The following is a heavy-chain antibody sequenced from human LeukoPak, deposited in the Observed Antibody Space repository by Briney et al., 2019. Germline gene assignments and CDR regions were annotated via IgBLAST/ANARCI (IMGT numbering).Heavy chain of an antibody. J-gene: IGHJ3*02. Sequence: GGSLRLSCAASGFTFSSYEMNWVRQAPGKGLEWVSYISSSGSTIYYADSVKGRFTISRDNAKNSLYLQMNSLRAEDTAVYYCARSGSSGSYRDAFDIWGQGTMVTVSS. V-gene: IGHV3-48*03. CDR3: ARSGSSGSYRDAFDI. D-gene: IGHD1-26*01. CDR2: ISSSGSTI. CDR1: GFTFSSYE.